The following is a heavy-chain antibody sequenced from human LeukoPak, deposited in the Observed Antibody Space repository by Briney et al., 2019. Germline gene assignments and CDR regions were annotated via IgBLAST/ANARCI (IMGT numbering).Heavy chain of an antibody. J-gene: IGHJ4*02. CDR1: GFTFSSYA. CDR2: ISGSGGST. CDR3: AKGPRYSGSYPPDY. D-gene: IGHD1-26*01. V-gene: IGHV3-23*01. Sequence: GGSLRLSCAASGFTFSSYAMSWVRQAPGKGLEWVSVISGSGGSTYYADSVKGRFTISRDNSKNTLYLQMNSLRAEDTAVYYCAKGPRYSGSYPPDYWGQGTLVTVSS.